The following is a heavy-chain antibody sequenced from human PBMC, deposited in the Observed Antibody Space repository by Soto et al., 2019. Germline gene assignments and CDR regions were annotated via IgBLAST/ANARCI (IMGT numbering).Heavy chain of an antibody. D-gene: IGHD6-6*01. CDR3: ARRQLDLLDY. Sequence: ASVKVSSKAPGYTFTSYYMHWVRQAPGQGLEWMGIINPSGGSTSYAQKFQGRVTMTRDTSTSTVYMELSSLRSEDTAVYYCARRQLDLLDYRGQGTLVTVSS. J-gene: IGHJ4*02. CDR2: INPSGGST. V-gene: IGHV1-46*01. CDR1: GYTFTSYY.